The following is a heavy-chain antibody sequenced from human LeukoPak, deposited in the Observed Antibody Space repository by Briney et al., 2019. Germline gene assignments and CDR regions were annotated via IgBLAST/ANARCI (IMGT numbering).Heavy chain of an antibody. J-gene: IGHJ4*02. D-gene: IGHD3-3*01. Sequence: GRSLRLSCAASGFTFSSYWMHWVRQAPGKGLVWVSRIKSDGSSTSYADSVKGRFTISRDNAKNTLYLQMSSLRAEDTAVYYCARDAFGVDKSPFWGQGTLVTVSS. CDR2: IKSDGSST. CDR3: ARDAFGVDKSPF. V-gene: IGHV3-74*01. CDR1: GFTFSSYW.